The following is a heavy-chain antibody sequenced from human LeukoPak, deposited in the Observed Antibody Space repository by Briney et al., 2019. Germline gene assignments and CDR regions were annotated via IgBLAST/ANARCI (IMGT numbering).Heavy chain of an antibody. CDR1: DGYISNYY. J-gene: IGHJ4*02. D-gene: IGHD6-19*01. V-gene: IGHV4-4*07. CDR3: ARGLFSAWYRGVDY. CDR2: IHYSGST. Sequence: SETLSLTCSVSDGYISNYYLSWIRQPAGKRLEWIGRIHYSGSTNYNPSLKSRVTISVDTSKNQFSLKLSSVTAADTAVYYCARGLFSAWYRGVDYWGQGTLVTVSS.